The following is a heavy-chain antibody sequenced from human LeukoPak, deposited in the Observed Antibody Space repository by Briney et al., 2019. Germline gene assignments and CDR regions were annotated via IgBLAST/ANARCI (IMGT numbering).Heavy chain of an antibody. D-gene: IGHD3-10*01. Sequence: GGSLRLSCAASGFTFSSYSMNWVRQAPGKGLEWVSSISSSSSYIYYADSVKGRFTISRDNAKNSLYLQMNSLRAEDTAVYYCAMERTMVRGMVDYWGQGTLVTVSS. J-gene: IGHJ4*02. CDR2: ISSSSSYI. CDR3: AMERTMVRGMVDY. V-gene: IGHV3-21*01. CDR1: GFTFSSYS.